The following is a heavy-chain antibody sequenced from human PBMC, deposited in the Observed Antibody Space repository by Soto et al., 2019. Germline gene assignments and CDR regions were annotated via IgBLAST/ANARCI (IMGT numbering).Heavy chain of an antibody. V-gene: IGHV3-74*01. CDR3: ARGAYYFDY. J-gene: IGHJ4*02. CDR2: INSDRSST. Sequence: EVQLVESGGGLVQFGGSLRLSCAASGFTFTSYWVHWVRQAPGKGLVWVSRINSDRSSTSYADSVKGRFTISRDNAKNMLYLQMNSLREEDTAVYYCARGAYYFDYWGQGILVTVSS. CDR1: GFTFTSYW.